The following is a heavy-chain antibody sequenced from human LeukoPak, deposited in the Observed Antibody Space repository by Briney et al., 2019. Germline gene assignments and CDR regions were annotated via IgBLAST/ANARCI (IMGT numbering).Heavy chain of an antibody. V-gene: IGHV1-8*01. CDR3: ARGRPSLMAAAGTPIHNWFDP. Sequence: ASVKVSCKASGYTFTSYDINWVRQATGQGLEWMGWMNPNSGNTGYAQKFQGRVTMTRNTSISTAYMELSSLRSEDTAVYYCARGRPSLMAAAGTPIHNWFDPWGQGTLVTVSS. CDR2: MNPNSGNT. D-gene: IGHD6-13*01. CDR1: GYTFTSYD. J-gene: IGHJ5*02.